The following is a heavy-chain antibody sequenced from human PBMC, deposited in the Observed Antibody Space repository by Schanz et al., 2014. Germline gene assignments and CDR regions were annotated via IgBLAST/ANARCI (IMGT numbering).Heavy chain of an antibody. D-gene: IGHD1-1*01. Sequence: DVQLLESGGGLVQPGGSLRLSCAASGFTLSNSDMHWVRQGTGKGLEWVSTIGYLGDTYYPDSVKGRFTVSRDSGQNSLYLQMNSLRAWDTAVYYCARGTNWNLHYWGQGALVTVSS. J-gene: IGHJ4*02. CDR2: IGYLGDT. CDR1: GFTLSNSD. V-gene: IGHV3-13*01. CDR3: ARGTNWNLHY.